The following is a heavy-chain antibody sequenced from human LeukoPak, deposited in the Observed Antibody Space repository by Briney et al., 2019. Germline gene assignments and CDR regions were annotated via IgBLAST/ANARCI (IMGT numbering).Heavy chain of an antibody. V-gene: IGHV4-34*01. CDR1: GGSFSGYY. CDR2: INHSGST. D-gene: IGHD5-24*01. Sequence: SETLSLTCAVYGGSFSGYYWSWIRQPPGKGLEWIGEINHSGSTNYNPSLKSRVTISVDTSKNQFSLKLSSVTAADTAVYYCARDSRMAAPFDYWGQGTLVTVSS. J-gene: IGHJ4*02. CDR3: ARDSRMAAPFDY.